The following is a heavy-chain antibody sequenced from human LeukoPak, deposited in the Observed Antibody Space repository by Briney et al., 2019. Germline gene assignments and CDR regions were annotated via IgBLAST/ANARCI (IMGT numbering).Heavy chain of an antibody. CDR1: GFTFSSYS. CDR2: ISSSSSYI. CDR3: ARDPNGDYIGTFDM. J-gene: IGHJ3*02. Sequence: KSGGSLRLSCAASGFTFSSYSMNWVRQAPGKGLEWVSSISSSSSYIYYADSVKGRFTISRDNAKNSLYLQMNSLRAEDTAVYYCARDPNGDYIGTFDMWGRGTMVSVSS. D-gene: IGHD4-17*01. V-gene: IGHV3-21*01.